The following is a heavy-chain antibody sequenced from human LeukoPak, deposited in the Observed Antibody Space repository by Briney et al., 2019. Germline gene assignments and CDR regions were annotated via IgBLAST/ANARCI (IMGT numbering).Heavy chain of an antibody. J-gene: IGHJ4*02. D-gene: IGHD6-6*01. CDR1: GGSISSGSYY. V-gene: IGHV4-39*01. CDR3: ATSSSVGARFDY. CDR2: IYYSGST. Sequence: SQTLSLTCTVSGGSISSGSYYWGWIRQPPGKGLEWIGSIYYSGSTYYNPSPKSRVTTSVDTSKNQFSLKLSSVTAADTAVYYCATSSSVGARFDYWGREPWSPSPQ.